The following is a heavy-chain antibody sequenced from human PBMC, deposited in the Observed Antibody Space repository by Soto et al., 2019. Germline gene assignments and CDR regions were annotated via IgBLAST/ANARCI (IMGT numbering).Heavy chain of an antibody. Sequence: SETLSLTCAVYGGSFSGYYWSWIRQPPGKGLEWIGEINHSGSTNYNPSLKSRVTISVDTSKNQFSLKLSSVTAADTAVYYCARGGRTAGSDSLVDYWGQGTVVTVSS. CDR2: INHSGST. CDR3: ARGGRTAGSDSLVDY. D-gene: IGHD3-10*01. CDR1: GGSFSGYY. J-gene: IGHJ4*02. V-gene: IGHV4-34*01.